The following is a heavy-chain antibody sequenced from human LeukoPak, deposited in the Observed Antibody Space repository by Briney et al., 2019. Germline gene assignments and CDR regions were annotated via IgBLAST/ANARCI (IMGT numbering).Heavy chain of an antibody. CDR2: ISAYNGNT. D-gene: IGHD1-20*01. CDR1: GYTFTSYG. CDR3: ARGGITGTGDYYYYYYMDV. Sequence: ASVKVSCKASGYTFTSYGISWVRQAPGQGLEWMGWISAYNGNTNYAQKLQGGVTMTTDTSTSTAYMELRSLRSDDTAVYYCARGGITGTGDYYYYYYMDVWGKGTTVTVSS. V-gene: IGHV1-18*01. J-gene: IGHJ6*03.